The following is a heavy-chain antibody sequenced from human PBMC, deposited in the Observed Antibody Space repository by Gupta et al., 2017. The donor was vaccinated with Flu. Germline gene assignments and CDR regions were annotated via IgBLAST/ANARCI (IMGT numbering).Heavy chain of an antibody. D-gene: IGHD3-22*01. J-gene: IGHJ3*01. Sequence: EVRLVESGGGLVKPGGSLKLSCAASGLIFGPYFITWVRQAPGKGLEWVSSISSSSSYIYYADSVKGRFTISRDNAKNSLSLQLNSLRVEDTAVYYCVRHFSDRDAFDVWGQGTTVTVFS. CDR3: VRHFSDRDAFDV. CDR1: GLIFGPYF. CDR2: ISSSSSYI. V-gene: IGHV3-21*01.